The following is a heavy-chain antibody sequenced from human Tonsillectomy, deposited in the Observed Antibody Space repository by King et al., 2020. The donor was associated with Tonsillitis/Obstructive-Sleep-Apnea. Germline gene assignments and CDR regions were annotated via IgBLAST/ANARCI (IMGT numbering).Heavy chain of an antibody. CDR1: GYSFSSYW. D-gene: IGHD1-20*01. CDR3: ATCITGTTSHFDY. Sequence: VQLVESGAEVKKPGESLKISCTGSGYSFSSYWIGWVRQMPGKGLEWMGIIYPGDSDTRYSPSFQGQVTISVDKSISTAYLQWSSLKASDTAMYYCATCITGTTSHFDYWGQGTLVTVSS. V-gene: IGHV5-51*03. CDR2: IYPGDSDT. J-gene: IGHJ4*02.